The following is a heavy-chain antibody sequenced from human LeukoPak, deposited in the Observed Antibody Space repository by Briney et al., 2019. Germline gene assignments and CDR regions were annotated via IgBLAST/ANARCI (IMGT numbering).Heavy chain of an antibody. CDR3: ATYSSLNRREFQF. Sequence: GSLRLSCAASGFTFSNYAMNWVRQAPGKGLEWVSYISSSSTTIYYADSVKGHFTISRDNARNSLYLQMNSLRVEDTAVYYCATYSSLNRREFQFWGQGTLLTVSS. J-gene: IGHJ1*01. CDR1: GFTFSNYA. V-gene: IGHV3-48*04. D-gene: IGHD3-22*01. CDR2: ISSSSTTI.